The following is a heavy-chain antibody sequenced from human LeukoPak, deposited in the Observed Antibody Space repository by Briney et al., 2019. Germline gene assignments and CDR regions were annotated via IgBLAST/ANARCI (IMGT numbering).Heavy chain of an antibody. D-gene: IGHD4-23*01. CDR1: GFTFRNYW. V-gene: IGHV3-7*05. CDR3: ASPLVESSGNVHFGL. CDR2: IKPDGSWK. Sequence: GGSLRLSCAASGFTFRNYWMSWVRQAPGKGLEWVANIKPDGSWKSYVDSVKGRFIISRDNAKKSLYLEMNSLRAEDTAVYYCASPLVESSGNVHFGLWGRGTLVTVSS. J-gene: IGHJ2*01.